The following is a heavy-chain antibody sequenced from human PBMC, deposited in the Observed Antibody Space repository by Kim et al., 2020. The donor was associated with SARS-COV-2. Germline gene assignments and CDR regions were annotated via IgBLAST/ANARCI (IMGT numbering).Heavy chain of an antibody. J-gene: IGHJ4*02. V-gene: IGHV4-59*08. CDR3: ARQRDYGGNSDLDY. Sequence: SETLSLTCTVSGGSISSYYWSWIRQPPGKGLEWIGYIYYSGSTNYNPSLKSRVTISVDTSKNQFSLKLSSVTAADTAVYYCARQRDYGGNSDLDYWGQGTLVTVSS. CDR1: GGSISSYY. D-gene: IGHD4-17*01. CDR2: IYYSGST.